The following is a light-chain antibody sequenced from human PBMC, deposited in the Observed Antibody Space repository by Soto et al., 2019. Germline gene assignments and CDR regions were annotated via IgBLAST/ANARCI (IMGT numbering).Light chain of an antibody. V-gene: IGLV1-40*01. J-gene: IGLJ3*02. CDR3: QSYDSSLGDLWV. CDR1: SSNIGAGYD. CDR2: GNS. Sequence: QSALTQPPSVSGAPGQRVTISCTGSSSNIGAGYDVHWYQQLPGTAPKLLIYGNSNRPSGVPDRFSGSKSGTSASLAITGLQAEDEADYYCQSYDSSLGDLWVFGGGTKVTVL.